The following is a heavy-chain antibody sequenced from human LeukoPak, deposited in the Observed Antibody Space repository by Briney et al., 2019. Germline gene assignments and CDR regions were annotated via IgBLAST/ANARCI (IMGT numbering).Heavy chain of an antibody. V-gene: IGHV3-23*01. J-gene: IGHJ6*02. CDR3: ARSLSDHGGYSAHYYHGMDV. D-gene: IGHD4-23*01. CDR1: GFTLSSYA. CDR2: ISSSGGST. Sequence: PGGSLRLSCAASGFTLSSYAMNWVRQAPGKGLEWVSGISSSGGSTYYADSVRGRFTISRDNPTKMVYLHMNSLRVEDTALYYCARSLSDHGGYSAHYYHGMDVWGQGTTVAVSS.